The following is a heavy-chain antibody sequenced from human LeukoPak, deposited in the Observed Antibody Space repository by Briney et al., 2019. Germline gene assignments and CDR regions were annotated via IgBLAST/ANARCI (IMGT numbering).Heavy chain of an antibody. CDR2: ISYDGSNK. D-gene: IGHD3-22*01. Sequence: PGGSLRLSCAASGFTSSSYAMHWVRQAPGRGLEWVAVISYDGSNKYYADSVKGRFTISRDNSKNTLYLQMNSLRAEDTAVYYCAREPGRYYYDSSGFDYWGQGTLVTVSS. CDR1: GFTSSSYA. V-gene: IGHV3-30-3*01. CDR3: AREPGRYYYDSSGFDY. J-gene: IGHJ4*02.